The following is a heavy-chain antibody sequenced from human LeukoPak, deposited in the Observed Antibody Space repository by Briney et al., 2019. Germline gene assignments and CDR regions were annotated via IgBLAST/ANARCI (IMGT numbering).Heavy chain of an antibody. CDR1: GFTFSNYA. CDR3: ARDLVLDP. Sequence: GGSPRLSCAASGFTFSNYAMSWVRQARGKGLEWVSVIYSGGSTYYADSVKGRFTISRDNSKNTLYLQMNSLRAEDTAVYYCARDLVLDPWGQGTLVTVSS. V-gene: IGHV3-66*01. D-gene: IGHD3-10*01. CDR2: IYSGGST. J-gene: IGHJ5*02.